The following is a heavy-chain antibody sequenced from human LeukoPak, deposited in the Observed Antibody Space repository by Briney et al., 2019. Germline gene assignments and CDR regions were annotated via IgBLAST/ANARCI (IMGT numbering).Heavy chain of an antibody. Sequence: PGGSLRLSRAASGFTFSSYSMNWVRQAPGKGRECVSSISSSSSYIYYAHSVKGRFTISRDNAKDSLYLQMNSLSAGDTAVYYCARAPHPAVAAPFDYWGQGTLVTVSS. CDR3: ARAPHPAVAAPFDY. D-gene: IGHD6-19*01. J-gene: IGHJ4*02. CDR1: GFTFSSYS. CDR2: ISSSSSYI. V-gene: IGHV3-21*01.